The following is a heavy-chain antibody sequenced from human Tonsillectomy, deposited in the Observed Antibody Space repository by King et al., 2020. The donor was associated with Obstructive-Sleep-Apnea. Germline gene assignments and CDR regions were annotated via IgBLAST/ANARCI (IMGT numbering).Heavy chain of an antibody. Sequence: VKLVQSGGGLVKPGGSLRLSCAASGFTFSDYYMSWIRQAPGKGLEWVSYFSSSSGYTTYADSVKGRFTISRDHAKNSLYLQMNSLRPEDTAVYYCARNGGYIYGYSDYWGQGTLVTVSS. V-gene: IGHV3-11*06. CDR1: GFTFSDYY. J-gene: IGHJ4*02. CDR3: ARNGGYIYGYSDY. D-gene: IGHD5-18*01. CDR2: FSSSSGYT.